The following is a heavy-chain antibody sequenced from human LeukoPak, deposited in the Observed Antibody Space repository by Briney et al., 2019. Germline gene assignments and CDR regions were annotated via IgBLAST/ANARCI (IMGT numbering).Heavy chain of an antibody. J-gene: IGHJ3*02. CDR2: ITGSGGKT. Sequence: GGSLRLSCAASGVTVSSNYMTWVRQAPGRGLEWLSYITGSGGKTYYADSVKGRFTISRDNANKLLFLHMNSLRAEDTAVYYCARDLGDYVGYDAFDIWGQGTMVTVSS. CDR1: GVTVSSNY. D-gene: IGHD4-17*01. V-gene: IGHV3-48*03. CDR3: ARDLGDYVGYDAFDI.